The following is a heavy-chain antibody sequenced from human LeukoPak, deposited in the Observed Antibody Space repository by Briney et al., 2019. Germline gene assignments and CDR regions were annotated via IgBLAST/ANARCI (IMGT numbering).Heavy chain of an antibody. J-gene: IGHJ4*02. CDR3: ARSDLGYVLTEYYFDY. D-gene: IGHD2-8*01. Sequence: PSETLSLTCTVSGASIRSYYWSWIRQPAGKGLEWIGRIYTNGNTNYNPSLKSRVTMSVDTSKNQFSLKLSSVTAADTAVYYCARSDLGYVLTEYYFDYWGQGTLVTVSS. CDR1: GASIRSYY. CDR2: IYTNGNT. V-gene: IGHV4-4*07.